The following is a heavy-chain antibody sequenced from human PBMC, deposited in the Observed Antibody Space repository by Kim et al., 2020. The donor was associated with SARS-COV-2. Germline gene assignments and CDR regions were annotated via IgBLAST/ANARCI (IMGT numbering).Heavy chain of an antibody. D-gene: IGHD3-9*01. V-gene: IGHV3-21*01. CDR1: GFTFSLYN. CDR2: INSNSINI. Sequence: GGSLRLSCEASGFTFSLYNMNWVRQAPGKGLEWVSSINSNSINIHYADSVKGRFTISRDNAKNSLYLQMDSLRAEDTAVYYCARAGILRYLDWASDFWG. J-gene: IGHJ4*01. CDR3: ARAGILRYLDWASDF.